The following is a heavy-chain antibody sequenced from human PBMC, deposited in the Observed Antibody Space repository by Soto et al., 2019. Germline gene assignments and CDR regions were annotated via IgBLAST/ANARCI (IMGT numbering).Heavy chain of an antibody. CDR2: ISSSSSYI. Sequence: GGSLRLSCAASGFTFSSYSMNWVRQAPGKGLEWVSSISSSSSYIYYADSVKGRFTISRDNAKNSLYLQMNSLRAEDTAVYYCARDPSSSQNVVPAAIHWGQGTLVTVSS. CDR3: ARDPSSSQNVVPAAIH. CDR1: GFTFSSYS. J-gene: IGHJ4*02. V-gene: IGHV3-21*01. D-gene: IGHD2-2*01.